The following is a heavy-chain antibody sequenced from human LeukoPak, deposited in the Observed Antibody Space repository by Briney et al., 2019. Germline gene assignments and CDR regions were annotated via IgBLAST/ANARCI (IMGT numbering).Heavy chain of an antibody. J-gene: IGHJ4*02. V-gene: IGHV3-23*01. D-gene: IGHD5-18*01. Sequence: PGGSLRLSCAASAFTFRSYAMIWVRQAPGKGLEWVSTVSGSGGSTYYSDSAKGRFTISRDNSNNTLYLQMNSLRAEDTGVYYCAKGAASRGYTYVANWGQGTLVTVSS. CDR1: AFTFRSYA. CDR2: VSGSGGST. CDR3: AKGAASRGYTYVAN.